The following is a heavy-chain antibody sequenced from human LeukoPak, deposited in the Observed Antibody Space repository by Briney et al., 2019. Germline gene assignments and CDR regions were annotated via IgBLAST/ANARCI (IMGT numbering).Heavy chain of an antibody. CDR2: ISSSSSTI. D-gene: IGHD2-2*01. CDR3: ARAVGYCSSSICYRFDY. J-gene: IGHJ4*02. CDR1: GFTFSSYS. Sequence: GGSLRLSCAASGFTFSSYSMNWVRQAPGKGLEWVSSISSSSSTIYYADSVKGRFTISRDNAKNSLYLQMNSLRAEDTAVYYCARAVGYCSSSICYRFDYWGQGTLVTVSS. V-gene: IGHV3-48*01.